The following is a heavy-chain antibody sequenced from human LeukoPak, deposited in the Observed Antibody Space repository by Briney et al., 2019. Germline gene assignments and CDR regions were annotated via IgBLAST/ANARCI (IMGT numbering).Heavy chain of an antibody. CDR3: ARDEMGPTPLFDY. CDR1: GFTFSSYE. Sequence: QPGGSLRLSCAASGFTFSSYEMNWVRQAPGKGLEWVSYISSSGSTIYYADSVKGRFAISRDNAKNSLYLQMNSLRAEDTAVYYCARDEMGPTPLFDYWGQGTMVTVSS. J-gene: IGHJ4*02. D-gene: IGHD2-8*01. V-gene: IGHV3-48*03. CDR2: ISSSGSTI.